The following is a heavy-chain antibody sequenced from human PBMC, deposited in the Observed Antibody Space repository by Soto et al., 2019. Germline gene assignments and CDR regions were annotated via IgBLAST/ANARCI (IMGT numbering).Heavy chain of an antibody. J-gene: IGHJ4*02. D-gene: IGHD2-15*01. CDR1: GASISSNNW. CDR3: AKDGSGHPYYSDN. CDR2: IYHSGTT. V-gene: IGHV4-4*02. Sequence: QVQLQESGPGLVKPSGSLSLTCVVSGASISSNNWWSWVRQPPGKGLEWIGEIYHSGTTSYNPSLKCRVTMSVDKSKNQFSLKVTSVTAADTAVYFCAKDGSGHPYYSDNWGQGTLVTVSS.